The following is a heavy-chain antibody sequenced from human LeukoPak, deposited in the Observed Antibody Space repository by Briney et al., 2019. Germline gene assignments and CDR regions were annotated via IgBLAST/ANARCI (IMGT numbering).Heavy chain of an antibody. Sequence: GRSLRLSCAASGFTFSSYAMHWVRQAPGKGLEWVAVISYDGSNKYYADSVKGRFTISRDNSKNTLYLQMNSLRAEDTAVYYCARDLRDYGGNSGDLDYWGQGTLVTVSS. CDR2: ISYDGSNK. CDR3: ARDLRDYGGNSGDLDY. V-gene: IGHV3-30-3*01. D-gene: IGHD4-23*01. J-gene: IGHJ4*02. CDR1: GFTFSSYA.